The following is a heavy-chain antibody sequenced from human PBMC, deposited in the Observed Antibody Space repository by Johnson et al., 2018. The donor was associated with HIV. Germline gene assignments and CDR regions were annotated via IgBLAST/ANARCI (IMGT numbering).Heavy chain of an antibody. D-gene: IGHD1-26*01. CDR2: IYSGGST. CDR3: ASAKSGSFDAFDI. J-gene: IGHJ3*02. CDR1: GFTFSSYA. Sequence: VQLVESGGGVVQPGRSLRLSCAASGFTFSSYAMHWVRQAPGKGLEWVSVIYSGGSTYYADSVTGRFTISRDNSKNTLYLQMNSLRAEDTAVYYCASAKSGSFDAFDIWGQGTMVTVSS. V-gene: IGHV3-66*01.